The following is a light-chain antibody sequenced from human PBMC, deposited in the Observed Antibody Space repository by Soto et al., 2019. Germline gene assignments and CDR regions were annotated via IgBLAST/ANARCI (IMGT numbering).Light chain of an antibody. CDR3: QQSDSTPYT. CDR1: QDINTY. CDR2: GAS. Sequence: DIQMTQSPSTLSASIGDRVTITCRASQDINTYLAWYQHKPGKAPKVLIYGASSLESGVPSRFSGSGSGTEFTLTISSLQPEDFSTYYCQQSDSTPYTFGQGTKVEI. V-gene: IGKV1-5*01. J-gene: IGKJ2*01.